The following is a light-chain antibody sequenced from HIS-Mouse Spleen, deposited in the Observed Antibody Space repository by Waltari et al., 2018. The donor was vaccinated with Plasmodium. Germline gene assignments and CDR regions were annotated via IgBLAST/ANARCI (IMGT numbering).Light chain of an antibody. CDR2: EVS. J-gene: IGLJ2*01. Sequence: QSALTQPPSASGSPGQSVTISSTGTSSDVGGYTYASWYQQHPGKAPKLMIYEVSKRPSGVPDRFSGSKSGNTASLTVSGLQAEDEADYYCSSYAGSNNLVFGGGTKLTVL. CDR3: SSYAGSNNLV. CDR1: SSDVGGYTY. V-gene: IGLV2-8*01.